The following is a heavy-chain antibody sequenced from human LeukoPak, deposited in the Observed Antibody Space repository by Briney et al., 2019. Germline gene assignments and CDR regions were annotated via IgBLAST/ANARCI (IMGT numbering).Heavy chain of an antibody. CDR3: AKDLDVLAVAGHLDY. V-gene: IGHV3-21*04. Sequence: GGSLRLSCAASGFTFSSYSMNWVRQAPGKGLEWVSSISSSSSYIYYADSVKGRFTISRDNAKNTLYLQMNSLRAEDTAVYYCAKDLDVLAVAGHLDYWGQGTLVTVSS. D-gene: IGHD6-19*01. CDR1: GFTFSSYS. CDR2: ISSSSSYI. J-gene: IGHJ4*02.